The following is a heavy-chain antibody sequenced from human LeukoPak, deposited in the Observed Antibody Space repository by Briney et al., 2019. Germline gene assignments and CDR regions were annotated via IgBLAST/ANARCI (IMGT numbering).Heavy chain of an antibody. CDR3: ARVRGIAVAGREDY. Sequence: PSETLSLTCTVSGGSISSYYWSWIRQPPGKGLEWIGYIYYSGSTNYNPSLKSRVTISVDTSKNQFSLKLSSVTAADTAVYCCARVRGIAVAGREDYWGQGTLVTVSS. CDR1: GGSISSYY. CDR2: IYYSGST. D-gene: IGHD6-19*01. V-gene: IGHV4-59*01. J-gene: IGHJ4*02.